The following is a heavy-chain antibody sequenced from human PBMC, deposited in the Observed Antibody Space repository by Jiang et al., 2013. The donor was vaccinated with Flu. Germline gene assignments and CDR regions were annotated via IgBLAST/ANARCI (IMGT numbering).Heavy chain of an antibody. D-gene: IGHD6-13*01. CDR2: MNPNSGNT. CDR1: GYTFTSYD. J-gene: IGHJ5*02. Sequence: GAEVKKPGASVKVSCKASGYTFTSYDINWVRQATGQGLEWMGWMNPNSGNTGYAQKFQGRVTMTRNTSISTAYMELSSLRSEDTAVYYCARFGSSWGGLGFDWFDPWGQGTLVTVSS. V-gene: IGHV1-8*01. CDR3: ARFGSSWGGLGFDWFDP.